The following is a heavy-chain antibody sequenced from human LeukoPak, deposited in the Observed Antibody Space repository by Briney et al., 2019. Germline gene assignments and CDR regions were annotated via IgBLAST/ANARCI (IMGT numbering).Heavy chain of an antibody. CDR1: GFPISNNNY. J-gene: IGHJ1*01. Sequence: SETLSLTCIVSGFPISNNNYWGWIRQSPGKGLEWMGSIHHRGNRFESGSTHYNPSLRGRVTVSADPSKNQFSLTLSSVTAADTAVYFCARNASSGFFNDWSQGTLVTVS. CDR3: ARNASSGFFND. V-gene: IGHV4-38-2*02. D-gene: IGHD6-25*01. CDR2: IHHRGNRFESGST.